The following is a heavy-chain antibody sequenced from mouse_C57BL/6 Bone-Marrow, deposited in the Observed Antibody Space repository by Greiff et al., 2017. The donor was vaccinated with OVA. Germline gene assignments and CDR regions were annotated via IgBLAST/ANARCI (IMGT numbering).Heavy chain of an antibody. D-gene: IGHD1-1*01. CDR3: ARVVPYAMDY. CDR2: INPYNGGT. V-gene: IGHV1-19*01. Sequence: EVKLVESGPVLVKPGASVKMSCKASGYTFTDYYMNWVKQSHGKSLEWIGVINPYNGGTSYNQKFKGKATLTVDKSSSTAYMELNSLTSEDSAVYYCARVVPYAMDYWGQGTSVTVSS. J-gene: IGHJ4*01. CDR1: GYTFTDYY.